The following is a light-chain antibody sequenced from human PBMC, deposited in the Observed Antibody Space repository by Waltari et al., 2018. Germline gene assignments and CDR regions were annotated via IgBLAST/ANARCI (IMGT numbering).Light chain of an antibody. V-gene: IGLV2-23*01. CDR2: EGN. Sequence: QSALTQPASVSGSPGQSLTISCTGTSSYVGTYNLVSWYQHHPDKAPKLIIYEGNKRPSGVSNRFSGSKSGNTASLTISGLQAEDEADYYCCSFAAGSILVFGGGTKLTVL. CDR3: CSFAAGSILV. J-gene: IGLJ3*02. CDR1: SSYVGTYNL.